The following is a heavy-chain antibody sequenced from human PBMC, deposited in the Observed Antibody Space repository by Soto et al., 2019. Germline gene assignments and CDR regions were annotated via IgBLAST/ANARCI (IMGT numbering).Heavy chain of an antibody. CDR3: AHRLMVPAVFDF. Sequence: QITLKESGPTLVKPTQTLTLTCTFSGFSLSTNGVGVGWIRQTPGKALEWLALIYWDDDKRYRPSLESRLTITKDTSKNQVVLTMTTMDPLDTATYFCAHRLMVPAVFDFWGQGTLVTVSS. CDR2: IYWDDDK. D-gene: IGHD6-13*01. J-gene: IGHJ4*02. CDR1: GFSLSTNGVG. V-gene: IGHV2-5*02.